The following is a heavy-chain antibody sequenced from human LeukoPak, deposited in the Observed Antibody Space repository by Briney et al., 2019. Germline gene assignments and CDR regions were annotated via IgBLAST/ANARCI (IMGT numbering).Heavy chain of an antibody. CDR1: GFTFSSYG. D-gene: IGHD2-2*01. CDR2: IRYDGSNK. V-gene: IGHV3-30*02. J-gene: IGHJ4*02. CDR3: AKGFIVVVPAAFDY. Sequence: GGSLRLSCAASGFTFSSYGMHWVRQAPGKGLEWVAFIRYDGSNKYYADSVRGRFTISRDNSKNTLYLQMNSLRAEDTAVYYCAKGFIVVVPAAFDYWGQGTLVTVSS.